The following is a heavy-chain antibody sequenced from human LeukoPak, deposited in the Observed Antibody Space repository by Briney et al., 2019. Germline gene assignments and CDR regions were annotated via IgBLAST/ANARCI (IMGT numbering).Heavy chain of an antibody. V-gene: IGHV4-31*03. CDR2: IYYSGST. CDR1: GGSISSGGYY. J-gene: IGHJ6*02. D-gene: IGHD2-2*01. Sequence: SETLSLTCTVSGGSISSGGYYWSWIRQHPGKGLEWIGCIYYSGSTYYNPSLKSRVTISVDTSKNQFSLKLSSVTAADTAVYYCARDPIVVVPAARGVDYYYYGMDVWGQGTTVTVSS. CDR3: ARDPIVVVPAARGVDYYYYGMDV.